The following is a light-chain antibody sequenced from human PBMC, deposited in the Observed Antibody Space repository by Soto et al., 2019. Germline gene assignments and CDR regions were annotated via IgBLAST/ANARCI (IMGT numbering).Light chain of an antibody. J-gene: IGLJ2*01. CDR2: EVS. Sequence: QSALTQPPSASGSPGQSVTISCTGTSSDVGGYNYVSWYRQHPGKAPKLMTYEVSKRPSGVPDRFSDSKSGNTASLTVSGLQAEDEADYYCSSYAGSNGVIFGGGTKLTVL. CDR3: SSYAGSNGVI. CDR1: SSDVGGYNY. V-gene: IGLV2-8*01.